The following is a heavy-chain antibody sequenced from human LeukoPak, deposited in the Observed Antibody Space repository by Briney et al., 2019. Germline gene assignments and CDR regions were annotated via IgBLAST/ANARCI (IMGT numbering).Heavy chain of an antibody. J-gene: IGHJ1*01. D-gene: IGHD3-22*01. CDR1: GFTFSRYW. CDR3: ARAPSEIGGYYPEYFRH. Sequence: GGSLRLSCAASGFTFSRYWMHWVRQAPGKGLVWVSRIKGDGNTNYADSVKGRFTISRDNAKNTVSLQMNSLRAEDTGVYYCARAPSEIGGYYPEYFRHWGQGTLVTVSS. CDR2: IKGDGNT. V-gene: IGHV3-74*01.